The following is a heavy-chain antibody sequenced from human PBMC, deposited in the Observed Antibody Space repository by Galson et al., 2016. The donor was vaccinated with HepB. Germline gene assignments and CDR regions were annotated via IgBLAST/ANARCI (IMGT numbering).Heavy chain of an antibody. V-gene: IGHV3-30*04. CDR1: GFTFSSYA. CDR3: ARDGHTGVLEWLTVDWFDP. J-gene: IGHJ5*02. CDR2: ITYDGNKK. D-gene: IGHD3-3*01. Sequence: SLRLSCAASGFTFSSYAMHWVRQAPGKGLEWVALITYDGNKKYYADSVKGRFTISRDNSKNTLYLQMNSLRAEDTAVYYCARDGHTGVLEWLTVDWFDPCGQGTLVTVSS.